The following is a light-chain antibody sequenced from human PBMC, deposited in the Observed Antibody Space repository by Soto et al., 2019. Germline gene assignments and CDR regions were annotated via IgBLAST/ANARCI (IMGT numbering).Light chain of an antibody. J-gene: IGLJ1*01. Sequence: QSVLTQPASVSGSPGQSITISCTGTSSDVGGYNYVSWYQQHPGKAPKLMIYDDSNRPSGVSNRFSGSKSGNTASLTISGLQADDEADYYCSSYTSSSTRVFGTGTKVTVL. V-gene: IGLV2-14*01. CDR3: SSYTSSSTRV. CDR2: DDS. CDR1: SSDVGGYNY.